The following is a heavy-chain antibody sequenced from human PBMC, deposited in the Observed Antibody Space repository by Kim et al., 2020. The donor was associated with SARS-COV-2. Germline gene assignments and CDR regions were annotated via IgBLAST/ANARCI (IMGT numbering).Heavy chain of an antibody. V-gene: IGHV3-74*01. D-gene: IGHD1-7*01. J-gene: IGHJ3*01. Sequence: YSDSVKGRFTISRDNARNTLFLQMDSLRAEDTALYYCTRGSTGNYQNAFDLWGQGTLVTVSS. CDR3: TRGSTGNYQNAFDL.